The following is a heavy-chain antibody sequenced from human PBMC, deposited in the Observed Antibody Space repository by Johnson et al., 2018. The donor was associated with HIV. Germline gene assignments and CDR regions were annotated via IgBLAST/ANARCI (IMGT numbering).Heavy chain of an antibody. V-gene: IGHV3-20*04. Sequence: VQLVESGGGVVRPGGSLRLSCAASGFTFDDYGMSWVRQAPGKGLEWVSGITWNGGSTGYADSVKGRFTISRDNAKNSLYLQMNSLRAEDTAAYYCTGGWYNLSAFDIWGQGTMVTISS. CDR1: GFTFDDYG. D-gene: IGHD6-19*01. CDR2: ITWNGGST. CDR3: TGGWYNLSAFDI. J-gene: IGHJ3*02.